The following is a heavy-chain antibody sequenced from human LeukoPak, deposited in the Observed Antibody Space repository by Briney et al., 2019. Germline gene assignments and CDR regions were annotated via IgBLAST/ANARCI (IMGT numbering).Heavy chain of an antibody. CDR1: GFTFSAYS. V-gene: IGHV3-21*01. J-gene: IGHJ4*02. CDR2: ISSSSSYI. CDR3: AKRSGMVGATGRGYFDY. Sequence: PGGSLRLSCAASGFTFSAYSMNWARQAPGKGLEWVSSISSSSSYIYYADSVKGRFTISRDNSKNTLYLQMKSLRTEDTAVYYCAKRSGMVGATGRGYFDYWGQGTLVTVSS. D-gene: IGHD1-26*01.